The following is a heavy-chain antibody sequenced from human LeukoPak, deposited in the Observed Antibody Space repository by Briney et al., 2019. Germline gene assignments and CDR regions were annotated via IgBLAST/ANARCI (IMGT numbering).Heavy chain of an antibody. D-gene: IGHD3-10*01. CDR1: GFSFSNYW. CDR3: ARDKKSGESSEIDY. V-gene: IGHV3-74*01. Sequence: GGSLRLSCAASGFSFSNYWVHWVRQAPGKGLVWVSRINRDGSTTNYADSVKGRFTVSRDNAKNTLNLQMNSLRAEDTAVYYCARDKKSGESSEIDYWGQGTLVTVSS. CDR2: INRDGSTT. J-gene: IGHJ4*02.